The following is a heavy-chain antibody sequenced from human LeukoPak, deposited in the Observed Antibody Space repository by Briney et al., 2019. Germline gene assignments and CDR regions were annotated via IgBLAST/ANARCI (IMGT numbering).Heavy chain of an antibody. CDR3: ARDHYYDSSGYSS. CDR2: IYSGGST. CDR1: GFTVSSNY. J-gene: IGHJ4*02. D-gene: IGHD3-22*01. V-gene: IGHV3-53*01. Sequence: GGSLKLSCAASGFTVSSNYMSWVRQAPGKGLEWVSVIYSGGSTYYADSVKGRFTISRDNSKNTLYLQMSSLRAEDTAVYYCARDHYYDSSGYSSWGQGTLVTVSS.